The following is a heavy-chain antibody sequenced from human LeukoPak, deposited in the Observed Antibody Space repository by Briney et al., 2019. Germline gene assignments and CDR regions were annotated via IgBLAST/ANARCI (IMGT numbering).Heavy chain of an antibody. V-gene: IGHV1-69*04. CDR3: ARDKRGFGGVIVGDY. Sequence: PVASVKVSCKASGGTFSSYAISWVRQAPGQGLEWMGRIIPILGIANYAQKFQGRVTITADKSTSTAYMELSSLRSEDTAVYYCARDKRGFGGVIVGDYWGQGTLVTVSS. J-gene: IGHJ4*02. CDR2: IIPILGIA. D-gene: IGHD3-16*02. CDR1: GGTFSSYA.